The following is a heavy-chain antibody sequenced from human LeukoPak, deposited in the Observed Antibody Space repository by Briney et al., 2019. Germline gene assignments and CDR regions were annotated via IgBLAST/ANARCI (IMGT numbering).Heavy chain of an antibody. CDR3: ARDREYSSGWYYIDY. D-gene: IGHD6-19*01. J-gene: IGHJ4*02. CDR2: IIPILGIA. V-gene: IGHV1-69*04. Sequence: SVKVSCKASGGTFSSYAISWVRQAPGQGLEWMGKIIPILGIANYAQKFQGRVTITADKSTSTAYMELSSLRSEDTAVYYCARDREYSSGWYYIDYWGQGTLVTVSS. CDR1: GGTFSSYA.